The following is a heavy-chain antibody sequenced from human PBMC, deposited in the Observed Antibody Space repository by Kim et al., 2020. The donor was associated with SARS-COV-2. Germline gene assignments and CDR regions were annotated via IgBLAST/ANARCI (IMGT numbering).Heavy chain of an antibody. CDR1: GFTFSSYA. CDR3: AKDLPYYFDY. J-gene: IGHJ4*02. Sequence: GGSLRLSCAASGFTFSSYAMTWVRQAPGKGLEWVSTISGSGDSTYFADSVKGRFTISRDNSKNTLYLQMNSLRAEDTAVYFCAKDLPYYFDYWVQGTLITVSS. V-gene: IGHV3-23*01. CDR2: ISGSGDST.